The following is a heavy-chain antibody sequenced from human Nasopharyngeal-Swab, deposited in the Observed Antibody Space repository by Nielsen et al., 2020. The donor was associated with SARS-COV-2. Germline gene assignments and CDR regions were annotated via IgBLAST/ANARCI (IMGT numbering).Heavy chain of an antibody. Sequence: GGSLRLSCAASGFTFSSYGMHWVRQAPGKGLEWVSSISSSSSYIYYADSVKGRFTISRDNAKNSLYLQMNSLRAEDTAVYYCARALRWGAFDIWGQGTMVTVSS. J-gene: IGHJ3*02. CDR2: ISSSSSYI. CDR1: GFTFSSYG. CDR3: ARALRWGAFDI. V-gene: IGHV3-21*01. D-gene: IGHD4-23*01.